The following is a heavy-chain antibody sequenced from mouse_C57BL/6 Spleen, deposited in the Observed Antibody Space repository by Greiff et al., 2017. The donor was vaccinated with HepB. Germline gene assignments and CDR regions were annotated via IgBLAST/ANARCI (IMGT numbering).Heavy chain of an antibody. V-gene: IGHV1-82*01. CDR1: GYAFSSSW. J-gene: IGHJ2*01. CDR3: ARSGAAQALYYFDY. CDR2: IYPGDGDP. D-gene: IGHD3-2*02. Sequence: VQLQQSGPELVKPGASVKISCKASGYAFSSSWMNWVKQRPGKGLEWMGRIYPGDGDPNYNGKFKGKATLTADKSSSTAYMQLSSMTSEDSAGYVCARSGAAQALYYFDYWGQGTTLTVSS.